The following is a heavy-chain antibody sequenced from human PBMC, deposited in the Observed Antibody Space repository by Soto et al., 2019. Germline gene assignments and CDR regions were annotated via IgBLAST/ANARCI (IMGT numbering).Heavy chain of an antibody. D-gene: IGHD3-16*02. V-gene: IGHV1-46*03. Sequence: QVQLVQSGAEVKRPGASVKVSCKASGYTFTSYYMHWVRQAPGQGLEWMGIINPSGGSTSYAQKVQGIVTMTRDTSTCTVYMELSRLRSEDTAVNYCARGFYDYIWGSYRWAWFDPWGQGTLVTVSS. CDR3: ARGFYDYIWGSYRWAWFDP. CDR2: INPSGGST. CDR1: GYTFTSYY. J-gene: IGHJ5*02.